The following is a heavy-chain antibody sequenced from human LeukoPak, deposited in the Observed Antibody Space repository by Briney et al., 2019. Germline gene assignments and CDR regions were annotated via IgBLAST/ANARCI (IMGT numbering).Heavy chain of an antibody. CDR2: IYNSGST. V-gene: IGHV4-59*01. CDR3: AREFDY. CDR1: GGSISSYY. J-gene: IGHJ4*02. Sequence: SETLSLTCTVSGGSISSYYWSWIRQPPGKGLEWIGYIYNSGSTNCNSSLKSRVTISADTSKNQFSLKLSSVTAADTAVYYCAREFDYWGQGTLVTVSS.